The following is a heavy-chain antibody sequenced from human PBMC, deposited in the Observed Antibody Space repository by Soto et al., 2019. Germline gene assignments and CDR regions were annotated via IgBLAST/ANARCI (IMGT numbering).Heavy chain of an antibody. CDR2: IYYCVST. CDR3: ARDRHNNFFDP. V-gene: IGHV4-31*03. CDR1: GASMSSGGYY. D-gene: IGHD6-6*01. J-gene: IGHJ5*02. Sequence: SETLSLTCTVSGASMSSGGYYWTWIRQSPGKGLEWIGYIYYCVSTYYNPSLESRFAISFDTSRSHFSLTLHSVTAADTAIYYCARDRHNNFFDPWGQGTLVTVS.